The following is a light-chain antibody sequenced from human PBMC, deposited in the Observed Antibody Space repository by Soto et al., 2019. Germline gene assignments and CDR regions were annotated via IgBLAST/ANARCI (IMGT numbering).Light chain of an antibody. J-gene: IGLJ2*01. CDR3: TSWDDSLNGVV. CDR2: IAT. Sequence: QLVLTQPPSASGTPGQRVTISCSGSSSNIGSNTVNWYQHLPGTAPKLLICIATHRPSGVPDRFSGSKSGTSASLAISGLQSEDEADYYCTSWDDSLNGVVFGGGTKLTVL. V-gene: IGLV1-44*01. CDR1: SSNIGSNT.